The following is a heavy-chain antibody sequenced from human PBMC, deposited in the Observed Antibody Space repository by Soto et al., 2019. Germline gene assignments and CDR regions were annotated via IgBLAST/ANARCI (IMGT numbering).Heavy chain of an antibody. CDR3: GCQRLTRLDQ. D-gene: IGHD6-19*01. CDR2: IYHGGNI. Sequence: QVQLQESGPGLVKPSGTLSLTCAVSGDSISSSSWSSWVRQSPGKGPEWIGEIYHGGNINYNPSLNRRVTMSMDKSKNQFSLEWTSVIAADTAVYYCGCQRLTRLDQWGQGTLVTVSS. V-gene: IGHV4-4*02. CDR1: GDSISSSSW. J-gene: IGHJ4*02.